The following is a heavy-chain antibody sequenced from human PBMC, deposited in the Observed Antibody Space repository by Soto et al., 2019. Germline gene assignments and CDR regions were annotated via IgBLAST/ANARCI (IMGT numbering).Heavy chain of an antibody. D-gene: IGHD3-3*01. CDR1: VFTFSSYG. CDR2: ISYDGSNK. CDR3: AKDLGRRGYYIAFDI. V-gene: IGHV3-30*18. J-gene: IGHJ3*02. Sequence: GGSMRLSCASSVFTFSSYGMHCVRHSPGKGLEWVAVISYDGSNKYYADSVKGRFTISRDNSKNTLYLQMNSLRAEDTAVYYCAKDLGRRGYYIAFDIWGQGTMVTVSS.